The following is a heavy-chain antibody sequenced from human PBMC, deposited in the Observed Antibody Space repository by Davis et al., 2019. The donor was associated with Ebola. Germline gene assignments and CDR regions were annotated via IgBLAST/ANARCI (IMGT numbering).Heavy chain of an antibody. V-gene: IGHV4-31*02. Sequence: SCTVSGGSISSGGYYWSWIRQHPGKGLEWIGYIYYSGSTYYNPSLKSRVTISVDTSKNQFSLKLSSVTAADTAVYYCARDSSDDFWSGYAFYGMDVWGQGTTVTASS. D-gene: IGHD3-3*01. CDR1: GGSISSGGYY. CDR3: ARDSSDDFWSGYAFYGMDV. CDR2: IYYSGST. J-gene: IGHJ6*02.